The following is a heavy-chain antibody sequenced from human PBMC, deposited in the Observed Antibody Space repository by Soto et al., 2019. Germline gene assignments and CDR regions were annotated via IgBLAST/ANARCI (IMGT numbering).Heavy chain of an antibody. CDR1: GDSVSSNSAA. D-gene: IGHD6-6*01. CDR3: ARAKGSSDYYYYYGMDV. V-gene: IGHV6-1*01. J-gene: IGHJ6*02. CDR2: TYYRSKWYN. Sequence: SETLSLTCAISGDSVSSNSAAWNWIRQSPSRGLEWLGRTYYRSKWYNDYAVSVKSRITINPDTSKNQFSLQLNSVTPEDTAVYYCARAKGSSDYYYYYGMDVWGQGTTVTVSS.